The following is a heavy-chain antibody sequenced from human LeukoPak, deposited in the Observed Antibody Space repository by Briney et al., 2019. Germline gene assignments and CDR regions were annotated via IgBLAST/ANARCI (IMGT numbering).Heavy chain of an antibody. CDR2: ISYSGST. CDR1: GGSISSSSYY. Sequence: SETLSLTCTVSGGSISSSSYYWGWIRQPPGKGLEWIGSISYSGSTYYNPSLKSRTTISVDTSKSQFSLQLSSVTAADTAVYYCARQLGRYSYGLYLYYSDYWGQGTLVTVSS. V-gene: IGHV4-39*01. J-gene: IGHJ4*02. CDR3: ARQLGRYSYGLYLYYSDY. D-gene: IGHD5-18*01.